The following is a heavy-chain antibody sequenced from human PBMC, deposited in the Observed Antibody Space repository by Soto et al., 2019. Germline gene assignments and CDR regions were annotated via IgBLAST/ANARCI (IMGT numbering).Heavy chain of an antibody. Sequence: GASVKVSCKASGGTFSSYAISWVRQAPGQGLEWMGGIIPIFGTANYAQKFQGRVTITADKSTSTAYMELSSLRSEDTAVYYCARDRPGSGSYPYYFDYWGQGTLVTVSS. V-gene: IGHV1-69*06. D-gene: IGHD3-10*01. CDR2: IIPIFGTA. CDR1: GGTFSSYA. CDR3: ARDRPGSGSYPYYFDY. J-gene: IGHJ4*02.